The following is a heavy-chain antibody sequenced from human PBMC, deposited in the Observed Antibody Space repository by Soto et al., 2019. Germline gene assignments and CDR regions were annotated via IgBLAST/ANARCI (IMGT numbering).Heavy chain of an antibody. D-gene: IGHD2-2*01. CDR3: ARSQGSSTSLEIYYYYYYGMEV. V-gene: IGHV1-69*01. CDR1: GGTFSSYA. Sequence: QVQLVQSGAEVKKTGSSVKVSCKASGGTFSSYAISWVRQAPGQGLEWMGGIIPISGTANYAQKFQGRVTSTADESTSTAYMELSSLRSEDTAVYYCARSQGSSTSLEIYYYYYYGMEVWGQGTTVTVSS. J-gene: IGHJ6*02. CDR2: IIPISGTA.